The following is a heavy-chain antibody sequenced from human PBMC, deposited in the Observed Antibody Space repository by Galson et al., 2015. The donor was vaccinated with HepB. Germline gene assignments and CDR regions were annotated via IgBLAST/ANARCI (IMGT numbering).Heavy chain of an antibody. V-gene: IGHV3-48*03. CDR2: ISSSGSTI. J-gene: IGHJ4*02. Sequence: SLRLSCAASGFTFSSYWMSWVRQAPGKGLEWVSYISSSGSTIYYADSVKGRFTISRDNAKNSLYLQMNSLRAEDTAVYYCARDPIPNYYDYVWGSYRYGSNYFDYWGQGTLVTVSS. D-gene: IGHD3-16*02. CDR3: ARDPIPNYYDYVWGSYRYGSNYFDY. CDR1: GFTFSSYW.